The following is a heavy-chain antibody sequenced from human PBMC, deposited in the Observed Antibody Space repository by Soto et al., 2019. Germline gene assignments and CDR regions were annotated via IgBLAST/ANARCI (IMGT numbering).Heavy chain of an antibody. J-gene: IGHJ6*02. CDR1: GYSFTSDW. V-gene: IGHV5-51*01. CDR2: IYPGDSDT. CDR3: ARHFGTVAGYYYYGMDV. D-gene: IGHD6-19*01. Sequence: GESLKISCKGSGYSFTSDWIGWVRQMPGKGLEWMGIIYPGDSDTRYSPSFQGQVTISADKSISTAYLQWSSLKASDTAIYYCARHFGTVAGYYYYGMDVWGQGTTVTVSS.